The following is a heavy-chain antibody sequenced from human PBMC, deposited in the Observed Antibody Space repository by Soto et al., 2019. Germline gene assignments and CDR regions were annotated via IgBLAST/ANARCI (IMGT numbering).Heavy chain of an antibody. CDR1: GFTFSTYD. CDR3: ANLYGSGSYYQVYYYGMDV. V-gene: IGHV3-23*01. J-gene: IGHJ6*04. D-gene: IGHD3-10*01. CDR2: ISGSGCST. Sequence: VGSLRLSCAPSGFTFSTYDMSCVRQAPGNGLEWVSAISGSGCSTYYADSVKGRFTIYRDNSKNTLYLQMNSLRAEDTAVYYCANLYGSGSYYQVYYYGMDVWGKGTTVTVSS.